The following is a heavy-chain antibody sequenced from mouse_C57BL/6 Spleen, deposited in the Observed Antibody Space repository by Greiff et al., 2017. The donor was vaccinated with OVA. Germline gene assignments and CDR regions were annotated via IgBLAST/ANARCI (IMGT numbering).Heavy chain of an antibody. J-gene: IGHJ2*01. V-gene: IGHV1-76*01. CDR1: GYTFTDYY. CDR3: ARSGDQYYLDY. D-gene: IGHD2-13*01. Sequence: QVQLQQSGAELVRPGASVKLSCKASGYTFTDYYINWVKQRPGQGLEWIARIYPGSGNPYYNEKFKGKATLTAEKSSSTAYMQLSSLTSEDSAVYFWARSGDQYYLDYWGQGTTLTVSS. CDR2: IYPGSGNP.